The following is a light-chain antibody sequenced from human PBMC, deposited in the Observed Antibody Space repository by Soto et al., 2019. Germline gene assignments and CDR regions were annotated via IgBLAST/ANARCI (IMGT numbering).Light chain of an antibody. V-gene: IGKV1-9*01. CDR3: QQLFDSPIT. CDR1: QVISTS. CDR2: AAS. Sequence: DIQLTQSPSFLSPSIGESVTITCRASQVISTSLAWYQVKPGKAPKLLIYAASTLESGVPSRFSATVSWTEFSLTITSLQHEDFATYYCQQLFDSPITFGQGTRLEIK. J-gene: IGKJ5*01.